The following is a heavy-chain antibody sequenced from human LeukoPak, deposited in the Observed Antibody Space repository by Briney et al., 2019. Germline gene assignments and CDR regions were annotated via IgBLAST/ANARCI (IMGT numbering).Heavy chain of an antibody. V-gene: IGHV2-70*04. CDR3: ARTGRDGYTLDI. D-gene: IGHD5-24*01. J-gene: IGHJ3*02. CDR2: IDWDDDK. CDR1: GFSLSTSGMR. Sequence: SGPTLVNPTRTLTLTCTFSGFSLSTSGMRVSWIRQPPGKALEWLARIDWDDDKFYSTSLKTRLTISKDTSKNQVVLTMTNMDPVDTATYYCARTGRDGYTLDIWGQGTMVTVSS.